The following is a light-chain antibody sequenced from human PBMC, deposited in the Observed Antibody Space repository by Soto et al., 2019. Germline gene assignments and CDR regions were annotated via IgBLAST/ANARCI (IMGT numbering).Light chain of an antibody. CDR3: AAWDDSLNGVV. V-gene: IGLV2-8*01. J-gene: IGLJ2*01. CDR1: SSDVGGYNY. Sequence: QSALTHPPSASGSPGQSVTISCTGTSSDVGGYNYVSWYQQHPGKAPKLMIYEVNKRPSGVPDRFSGSKSDNTASLAISGLQSEDEADYYCAAWDDSLNGVVFGGGTKLTVL. CDR2: EVN.